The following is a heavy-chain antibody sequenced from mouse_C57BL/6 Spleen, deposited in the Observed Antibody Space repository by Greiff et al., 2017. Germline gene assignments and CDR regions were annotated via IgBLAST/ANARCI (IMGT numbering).Heavy chain of an antibody. D-gene: IGHD3-2*02. CDR1: GFSLTSYG. Sequence: VMLVESGPGLVQPSQSLSITCTVSGFSLTSYGVHWVRQSPGKGLEWLGVIWSGGSTDYNAAFISRLSISKDNSKSQVFFKMNSLQADDTAIYYCARNWGSGYPLFAYWGQGTLVTVSA. CDR2: IWSGGST. V-gene: IGHV2-2*01. CDR3: ARNWGSGYPLFAY. J-gene: IGHJ3*01.